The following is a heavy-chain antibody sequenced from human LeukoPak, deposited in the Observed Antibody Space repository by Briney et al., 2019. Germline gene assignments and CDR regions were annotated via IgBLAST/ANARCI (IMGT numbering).Heavy chain of an antibody. CDR2: TIPIFGTT. J-gene: IGHJ3*02. V-gene: IGHV1-69*13. D-gene: IGHD3-22*01. CDR1: GATFSSFA. Sequence: ASVKVSCKASGATFSSFAITWVRQAPGQGLEWMGGTIPIFGTTKYGQKFQGRVTITADESTSTAYMELSSLRVEDTAVYYCARDAPTNYDSSGYFLDAFDIWGQGTMVTVSS. CDR3: ARDAPTNYDSSGYFLDAFDI.